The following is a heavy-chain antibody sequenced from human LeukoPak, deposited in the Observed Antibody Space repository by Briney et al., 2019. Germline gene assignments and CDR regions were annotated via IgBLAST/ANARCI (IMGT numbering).Heavy chain of an antibody. V-gene: IGHV4-38-2*02. CDR2: ISYSGST. D-gene: IGHD4-17*01. J-gene: IGHJ4*02. CDR1: GYSISSGYY. CDR3: AREDGGDYAYTLDY. Sequence: SGTLSLTCAVSGYSISSGYYWGWIRQPPGKGLEWIGSISYSGSTYYNPSLKSRVTISVDTSKNQLSLRLSSVTAADTAVYYCAREDGGDYAYTLDYWGQGTLVTVSS.